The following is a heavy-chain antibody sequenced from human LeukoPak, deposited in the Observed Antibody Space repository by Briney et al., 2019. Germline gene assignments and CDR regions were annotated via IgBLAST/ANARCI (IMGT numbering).Heavy chain of an antibody. J-gene: IGHJ5*02. CDR1: GYTFTGYF. CDR2: MNPSSGVT. V-gene: IGHV1-2*02. D-gene: IGHD6-13*01. Sequence: ASVKVSCKASGYTFTGYFIHWVRQAPGQRLEWMGWMNPSSGVTSFAQKFQGRVTMTRDTSISTAYMELNRLKSDDTAVYYCARGRATSMAAAGTPWFDPWGQGTLVTVSS. CDR3: ARGRATSMAAAGTPWFDP.